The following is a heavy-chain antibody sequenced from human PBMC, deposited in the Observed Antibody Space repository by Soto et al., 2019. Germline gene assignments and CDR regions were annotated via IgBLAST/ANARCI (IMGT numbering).Heavy chain of an antibody. J-gene: IGHJ1*01. CDR3: ARESVTGTQQYFHH. V-gene: IGHV3-33*01. Sequence: HPGGSLRLSCAASGFTFSSYGMHWVRQAPGEGLEWVAMIWYDGSNKYYVDSVKGRFTISRDNSKNTLYLQMDSLRAEDTAVYFCARESVTGTQQYFHHWGQGTLVTVSS. CDR2: IWYDGSNK. CDR1: GFTFSSYG. D-gene: IGHD6-19*01.